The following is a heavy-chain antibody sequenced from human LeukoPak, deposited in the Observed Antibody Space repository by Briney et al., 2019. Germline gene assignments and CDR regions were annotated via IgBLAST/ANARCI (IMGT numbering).Heavy chain of an antibody. CDR2: IRYDGGNQ. CDR3: TKITGFGHLPTGVDQDY. D-gene: IGHD3-10*01. J-gene: IGHJ4*02. Sequence: PGGSLRLSCAASGFTFSNHAMHWVRQAPGKGLEWVAFIRYDGGNQGYTDSVKGRFTISRDNSKNTLYLQMNSLRPEDTAVYYCTKITGFGHLPTGVDQDYWGQGTLVTVSS. CDR1: GFTFSNHA. V-gene: IGHV3-30*02.